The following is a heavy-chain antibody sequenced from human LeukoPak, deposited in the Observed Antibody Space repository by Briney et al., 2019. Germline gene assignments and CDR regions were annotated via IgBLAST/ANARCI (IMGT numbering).Heavy chain of an antibody. D-gene: IGHD3-22*01. V-gene: IGHV1-2*02. CDR3: ARYRRDSSGYYQLSAFDI. CDR1: GYTFTGYY. J-gene: IGHJ3*02. CDR2: INPNSGGT. Sequence: ASVKVSCKASGYTFTGYYMHWVRQAPGQGLEWMGWINPNSGGTNYAQKFQGRVTMTRDTSISTAYMELSRLRSDDTAVYYCARYRRDSSGYYQLSAFDIWGQGTMVTVSS.